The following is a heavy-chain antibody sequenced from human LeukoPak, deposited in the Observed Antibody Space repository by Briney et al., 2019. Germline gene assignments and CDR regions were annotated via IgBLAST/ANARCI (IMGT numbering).Heavy chain of an antibody. CDR1: GFTFSSYA. CDR3: AKEAISVGYYDILTRPDY. V-gene: IGHV3-23*01. J-gene: IGHJ4*02. CDR2: ISGSGGST. D-gene: IGHD3-9*01. Sequence: GGSLRLSCAASGFTFSSYAMSWVRQAPGKGLEWVSAISGSGGSTYYADSVKGRFTISRDNSKNTLYLQMNSLRAEDTAVYYCAKEAISVGYYDILTRPDYWGQGTLVTVSS.